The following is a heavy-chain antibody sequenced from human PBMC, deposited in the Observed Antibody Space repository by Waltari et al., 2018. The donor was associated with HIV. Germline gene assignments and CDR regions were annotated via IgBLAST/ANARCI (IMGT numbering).Heavy chain of an antibody. V-gene: IGHV1-2*02. Sequence: QVQLVQSGAEVKKPGASVKVSCKASGYTFTAYYIHWVRQAPGQGLEWMGWINPNSGGTHYAQKFQGRVTMTRDTSIRTAYMELSRLSADDTAVYYCATLTARYSNSPEYGMGVWGQGTTVTVSS. J-gene: IGHJ6*02. D-gene: IGHD6-6*01. CDR1: GYTFTAYY. CDR3: ATLTARYSNSPEYGMGV. CDR2: INPNSGGT.